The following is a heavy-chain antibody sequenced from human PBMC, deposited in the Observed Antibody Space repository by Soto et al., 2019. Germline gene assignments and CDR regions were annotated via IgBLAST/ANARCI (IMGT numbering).Heavy chain of an antibody. D-gene: IGHD6-25*01. CDR3: AMQRSGVVY. J-gene: IGHJ4*02. CDR1: GYSFTANS. V-gene: IGHV1-2*04. CDR2: INPNNGGT. Sequence: QVHLVQSGAEVKKPGASVRVSCKASGYSFTANSMHWVRQAPGEGLEWMGWINPNNGGTNYARKFQGWVTMTRDTSLSPAYMDLTRVTSVDTAVYYCAMQRSGVVYWGQGTLVTVSS.